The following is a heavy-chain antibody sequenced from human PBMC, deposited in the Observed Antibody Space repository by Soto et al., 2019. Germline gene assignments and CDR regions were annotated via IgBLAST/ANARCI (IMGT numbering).Heavy chain of an antibody. V-gene: IGHV4-4*07. Sequence: SETLSLTCTVSGASISGFYWSWIRKSAGKGLEWIGRIYATGTTDYNPSLKSRVTMSVDTSKKQFSLKLRSVTAADTAVYYCVRDGTKTLRDWFDPWGQGISVTVSS. CDR2: IYATGTT. CDR3: VRDGTKTLRDWFDP. CDR1: GASISGFY. J-gene: IGHJ5*02. D-gene: IGHD1-1*01.